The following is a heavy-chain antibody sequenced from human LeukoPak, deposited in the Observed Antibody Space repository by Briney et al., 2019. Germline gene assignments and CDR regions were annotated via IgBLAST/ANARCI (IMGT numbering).Heavy chain of an antibody. CDR3: ARRRRGNTVPYYYYMDV. D-gene: IGHD1-26*01. Sequence: GGSLRLSCAASGFTFSSYWMHWVRQAPGKGLVWVSRINSDGSSTSYADSVKGRFTISGDNAKNTLYLQLSSLRVEDTALYYCARRRRGNTVPYYYYMDVWGKGTTVTVSS. J-gene: IGHJ6*03. CDR1: GFTFSSYW. V-gene: IGHV3-74*01. CDR2: INSDGSST.